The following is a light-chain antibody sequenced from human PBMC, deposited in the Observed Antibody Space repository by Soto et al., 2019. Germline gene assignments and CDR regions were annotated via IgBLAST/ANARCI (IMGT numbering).Light chain of an antibody. CDR3: QQYNDWPRT. CDR2: GAS. V-gene: IGKV3-15*01. Sequence: EIVLTQSPGTLSLSPGERATLSCRASQSVSSNLAWYQQKPGQAPRLLIYGASTRATGIPARFSGSGSETEFTLTISSLQSEDFAIYYCQQYNDWPRTFGQGTKVEIK. CDR1: QSVSSN. J-gene: IGKJ1*01.